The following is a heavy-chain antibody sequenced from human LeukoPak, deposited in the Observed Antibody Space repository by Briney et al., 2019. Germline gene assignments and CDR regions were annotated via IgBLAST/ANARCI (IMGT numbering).Heavy chain of an antibody. D-gene: IGHD5-12*01. Sequence: ASVKVSCKPSGYTFIHHYIHSVRQAPGQGLEWMGWINPNSGGTNYAQKFQGRVTMTRDTSISTAYMELSSLRSDDTAVYYCAKVGGYSGYDYGYFDYWSQGTLVTVSS. V-gene: IGHV1-2*02. CDR3: AKVGGYSGYDYGYFDY. CDR1: GYTFIHHY. CDR2: INPNSGGT. J-gene: IGHJ4*02.